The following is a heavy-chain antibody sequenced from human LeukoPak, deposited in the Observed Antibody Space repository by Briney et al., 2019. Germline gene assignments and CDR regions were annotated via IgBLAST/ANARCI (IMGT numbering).Heavy chain of an antibody. Sequence: PGGSLRLSCAASGFTFSSYAMHWVRQAPGKGLEWVSVISGSGGTTYYADSVKGRFTISRDNSKNTLYLQMNSLRAEDTAVYYCAVGWYLDYWGQGTLVTVSS. D-gene: IGHD6-19*01. V-gene: IGHV3-23*01. J-gene: IGHJ4*02. CDR1: GFTFSSYA. CDR2: ISGSGGTT. CDR3: AVGWYLDY.